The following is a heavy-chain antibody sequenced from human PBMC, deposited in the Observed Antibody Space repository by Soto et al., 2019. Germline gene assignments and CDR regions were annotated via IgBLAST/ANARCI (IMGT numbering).Heavy chain of an antibody. Sequence: QVQLQESGPGLVKPSQTLSLTCTVSGGSITSGYYWGWIRQHPGKGLEWIGYIYVSGATYYNPSLKGRVTISGDTSNNQFSLKMKSVTAADTAVYYCAGRLDPWGQGTLVTVSS. J-gene: IGHJ5*02. CDR2: IYVSGAT. CDR1: GGSITSGYY. V-gene: IGHV4-31*03. CDR3: AGRLDP.